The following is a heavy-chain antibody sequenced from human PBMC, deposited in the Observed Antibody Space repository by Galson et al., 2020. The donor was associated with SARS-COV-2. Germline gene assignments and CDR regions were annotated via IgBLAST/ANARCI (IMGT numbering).Heavy chain of an antibody. J-gene: IGHJ4*02. CDR2: ISYDGSNK. Sequence: GGSLRLSCAAPGFTFSSYAMHWVRQAPGKGLEWVAVISYDGSNKYYADSVKGRFTISRDNSKNTLYLQMNSLRAEDTAVYYCARDLSGYSDYWGQGTLVTVSS. V-gene: IGHV3-30-3*01. CDR3: ARDLSGYSDY. D-gene: IGHD3-22*01. CDR1: GFTFSSYA.